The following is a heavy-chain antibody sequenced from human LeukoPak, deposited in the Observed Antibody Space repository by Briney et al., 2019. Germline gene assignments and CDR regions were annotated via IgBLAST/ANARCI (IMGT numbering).Heavy chain of an antibody. CDR1: GFTFSNYW. J-gene: IGHJ1*01. CDR3: MRQNRAYYFGH. CDR2: IRQDGGEK. Sequence: AGGSLRLSCAASGFTFSNYWMRWGRQAPGKGLEWVANIRQDGGEKNYVDSVKGRFSISRDNGKNSLYLQMNSLRVEDTAVYYCMRQNRAYYFGHWGQGTPVTVSS. D-gene: IGHD3-10*01. V-gene: IGHV3-7*01.